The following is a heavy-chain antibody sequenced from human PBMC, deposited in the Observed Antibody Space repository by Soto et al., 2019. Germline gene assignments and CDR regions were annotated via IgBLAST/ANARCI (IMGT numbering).Heavy chain of an antibody. CDR1: KFTFSTYA. V-gene: IGHV3-23*01. J-gene: IGHJ4*02. CDR2: ISGSGDNT. Sequence: GGSLRLSCAASKFTFSTYAMTWVRQAPGKGLEWVSDISGSGDNTYYADSVKGRFTISRDNSKSTLYLQMNSLRADDSAVYFCARGSKDSYPGSRIFDFWGQGTLVTVSS. CDR3: ARGSKDSYPGSRIFDF. D-gene: IGHD3-10*01.